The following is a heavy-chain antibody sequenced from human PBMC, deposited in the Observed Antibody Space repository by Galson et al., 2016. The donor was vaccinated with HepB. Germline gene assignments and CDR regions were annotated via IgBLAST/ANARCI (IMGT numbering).Heavy chain of an antibody. CDR3: TRDNWNNTCYF. Sequence: SVKVSCKASGYTVSNYGISWVRQAPGQGLEWMGWISAHNGKTYYAQSLQGRATMTIDTSTTTAYMELRSLRSDDTAVYYCTRDNWNNTCYFWGQGTLVTVSS. D-gene: IGHD1/OR15-1a*01. J-gene: IGHJ4*02. V-gene: IGHV1-18*01. CDR1: GYTVSNYG. CDR2: ISAHNGKT.